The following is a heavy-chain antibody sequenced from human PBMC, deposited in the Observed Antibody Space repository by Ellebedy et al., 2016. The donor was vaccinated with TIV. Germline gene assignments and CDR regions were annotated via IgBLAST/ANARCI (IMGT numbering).Heavy chain of an antibody. CDR3: ARDRGYSYGADP. D-gene: IGHD5-18*01. J-gene: IGHJ5*02. CDR1: GGSISSGGYY. V-gene: IGHV4-31*03. Sequence: LRLXXTVSGGSISSGGYYWSWIRQHPGKGLEWIGYIYYSGSTYYNPSLKSRVTISVDTSKNRFSLKLSSVTAADTAVYYCARDRGYSYGADPWGQGTLVTVSS. CDR2: IYYSGST.